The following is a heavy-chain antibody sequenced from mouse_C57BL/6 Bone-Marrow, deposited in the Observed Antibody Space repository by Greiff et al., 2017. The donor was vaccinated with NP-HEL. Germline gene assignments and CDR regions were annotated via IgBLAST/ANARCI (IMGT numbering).Heavy chain of an antibody. Sequence: QVQLQQPGAELVKPGASVKLSCKASGYTFTSYLMHWVKQRPGRGLEWTGRIDPNSGGTKYNEKFKSKATLTVDKPSSTAYMHLNSLTSEDSAVYYCARYYYGSSSFDYWGQGTTLTVSS. J-gene: IGHJ2*01. CDR1: GYTFTSYL. CDR2: IDPNSGGT. CDR3: ARYYYGSSSFDY. V-gene: IGHV1-72*01. D-gene: IGHD1-1*01.